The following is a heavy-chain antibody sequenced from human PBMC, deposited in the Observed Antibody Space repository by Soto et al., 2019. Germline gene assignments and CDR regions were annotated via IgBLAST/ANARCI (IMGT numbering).Heavy chain of an antibody. J-gene: IGHJ3*02. CDR3: AKDHIVVVPAVTWSFDI. CDR2: ISGSGGST. CDR1: GFTFSSYA. V-gene: IGHV3-23*01. D-gene: IGHD2-2*01. Sequence: GGSLRLSCAASGFTFSSYAMSWVRQAPGKGLEWVSAISGSGGSTYYADSVKGRFTISRDNSKNTLYLQMNSLRAEDTAVYYCAKDHIVVVPAVTWSFDIWGQGTMVTV.